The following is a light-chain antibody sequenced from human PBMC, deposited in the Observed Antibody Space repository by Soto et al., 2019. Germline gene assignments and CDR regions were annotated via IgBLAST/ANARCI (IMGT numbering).Light chain of an antibody. CDR2: GAS. J-gene: IGKJ1*01. CDR1: QSVSSN. V-gene: IGKV3-15*01. Sequence: EIVMTQSPATLSESPGERATLSCRASQSVSSNLAWYQQKRGQAPRLLIYGASTRATGIPARFSGSGSGTEFTLTISSLQSEDFAVYYCQQYNNWPRTFGQGTKVEIK. CDR3: QQYNNWPRT.